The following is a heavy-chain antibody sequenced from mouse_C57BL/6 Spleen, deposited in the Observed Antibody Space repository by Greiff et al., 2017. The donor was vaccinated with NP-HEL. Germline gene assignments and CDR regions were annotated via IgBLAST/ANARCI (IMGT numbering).Heavy chain of an antibody. CDR3: ARQSYGRTWDY. Sequence: EVQLVESGGGLVKPGGSLKLSCAASGFTFSDYGMHWVRQAPEKGLEWVAYISSGSSPIYYADTVKGRFTLSRDNAKNTLFLRMTSLRSEDTAMYYCARQSYGRTWDYWGQGTTLTVSS. D-gene: IGHD1-1*01. CDR2: ISSGSSPI. J-gene: IGHJ2*01. CDR1: GFTFSDYG. V-gene: IGHV5-17*01.